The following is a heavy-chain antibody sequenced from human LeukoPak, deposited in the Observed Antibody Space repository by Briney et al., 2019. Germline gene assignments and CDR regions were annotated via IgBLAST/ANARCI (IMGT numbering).Heavy chain of an antibody. CDR1: GFTFSSYG. CDR3: AKGSKALIITGDHYMDV. J-gene: IGHJ6*03. CDR2: IRYDGGNK. Sequence: GGSLRLSCAASGFTFSSYGMHWVRQAPGKGLEWVAFIRYDGGNKYYADSVKGRFTISRDNSKNTLYLQMNSLRAEDTAVFYCAKGSKALIITGDHYMDVWGKGTTVTISS. D-gene: IGHD3-9*01. V-gene: IGHV3-30*02.